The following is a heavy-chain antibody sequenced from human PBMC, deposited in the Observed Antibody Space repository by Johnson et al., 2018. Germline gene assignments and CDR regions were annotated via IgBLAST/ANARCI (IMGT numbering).Heavy chain of an antibody. CDR1: GFTFGDYA. D-gene: IGHD2-2*02. CDR3: TSHLGYCSRTSCYSPYYYYGMDV. Sequence: VQLVESGGGLVQPGRSLRLSCTASGFTFGDYAMSWFRQAPGKGLEWVGFIRSKAYGGTTEYAASVKGRFTISRDDSKSIAYLQMNGLKTEDTAVYYCTSHLGYCSRTSCYSPYYYYGMDVWGQGTTVTVSS. V-gene: IGHV3-49*03. CDR2: IRSKAYGGTT. J-gene: IGHJ6*02.